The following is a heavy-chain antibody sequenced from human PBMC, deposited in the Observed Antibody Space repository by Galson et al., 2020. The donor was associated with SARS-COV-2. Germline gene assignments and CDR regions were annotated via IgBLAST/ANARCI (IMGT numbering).Heavy chain of an antibody. J-gene: IGHJ6*02. CDR1: GFIFSRYG. V-gene: IGHV3-30*03. CDR2: MSYDGTKK. CDR3: ARDEAEPNYYDDTALSRYYGMDV. D-gene: IGHD3-22*01. Sequence: GESLKISCVGSGFIFSRYGMHWVRQAPDRGLEWVAVMSYDGTKKYYADSVRGRFTMSRDNTKKTVYLQMNSVRAEDTAVYYCARDEAEPNYYDDTALSRYYGMDVWGQGTTVTVSS.